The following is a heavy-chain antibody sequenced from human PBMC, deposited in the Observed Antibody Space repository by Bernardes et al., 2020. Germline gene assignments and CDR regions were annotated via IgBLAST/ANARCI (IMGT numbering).Heavy chain of an antibody. CDR2: ISGSGGST. CDR1: GLTFSSYA. V-gene: IGHV3-23*01. Sequence: GGSLRLSCAATGLTFSSYAMSWFRQAPGKGLEWVSAISGSGGSTYYADSVKGRFTISRDNSKNTLYLQMNSLRAEDTAVYYCAKSGPLCSGGSCYSALRFDYWGQGTLVTVSS. J-gene: IGHJ4*02. CDR3: AKSGPLCSGGSCYSALRFDY. D-gene: IGHD2-15*01.